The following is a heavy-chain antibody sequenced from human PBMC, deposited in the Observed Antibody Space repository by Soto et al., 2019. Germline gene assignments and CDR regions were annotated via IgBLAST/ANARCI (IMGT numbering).Heavy chain of an antibody. J-gene: IGHJ4*02. V-gene: IGHV4-4*02. D-gene: IGHD3-22*01. CDR2: IHYSGEI. CDR1: GDSMTSSDW. CDR3: ICNVYYSLEY. Sequence: QVQLQESGPGLEKPSGTQSLTCAVSGDSMTSSDWLSWVRQAPGKGLEWSGEIHYSGEINYDPSLRSRVTISVGSAESLFSPNLISVSAAVTAVYFCICNVYYSLEYWGQGTLVFVSP.